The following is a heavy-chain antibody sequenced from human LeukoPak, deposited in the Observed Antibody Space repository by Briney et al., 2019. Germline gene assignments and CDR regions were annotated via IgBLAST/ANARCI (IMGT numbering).Heavy chain of an antibody. D-gene: IGHD6-19*01. Sequence: PSETLFLTCTVSGGSISSGGYYWSWIRQHPGKGLEWIGYIYYSGSTYYNPSLKSRVTISVDTSKNQFSLKLSSVTAADTAVYYCARAQWLPPERYFDYWGQGTLVTVSS. CDR1: GGSISSGGYY. V-gene: IGHV4-31*03. CDR2: IYYSGST. J-gene: IGHJ4*02. CDR3: ARAQWLPPERYFDY.